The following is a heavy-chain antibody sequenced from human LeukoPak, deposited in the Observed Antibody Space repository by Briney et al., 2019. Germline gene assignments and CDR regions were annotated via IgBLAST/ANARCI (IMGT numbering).Heavy chain of an antibody. Sequence: SQTLSLTCTVSGGSISSGDYYWSWIRQPPGKGLEWIVYMYYSGSTYYNPSLKSRVTMSADTSKNQLSLKLSSVTAADTAVYYCARPYYYDSRIDPWGQGILVTVSS. D-gene: IGHD3-22*01. CDR2: MYYSGST. CDR3: ARPYYYDSRIDP. J-gene: IGHJ5*02. V-gene: IGHV4-30-4*01. CDR1: GGSISSGDYY.